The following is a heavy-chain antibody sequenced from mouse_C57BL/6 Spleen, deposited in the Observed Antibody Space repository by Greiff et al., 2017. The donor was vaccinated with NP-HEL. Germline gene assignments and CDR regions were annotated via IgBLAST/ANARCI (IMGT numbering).Heavy chain of an antibody. V-gene: IGHV1-55*01. Sequence: QVQLQQPGAELVKPGASVKMSCKASGYTFTSYWITWVKQRPGQGLEWIGDIYPGSGSTNYNEKFKSKATLTVDTSSSTAYMQLSSLTSEDSAVYYCARRGNYYGSGGFAYWGQGTLVTVSA. D-gene: IGHD1-1*01. J-gene: IGHJ3*01. CDR1: GYTFTSYW. CDR2: IYPGSGST. CDR3: ARRGNYYGSGGFAY.